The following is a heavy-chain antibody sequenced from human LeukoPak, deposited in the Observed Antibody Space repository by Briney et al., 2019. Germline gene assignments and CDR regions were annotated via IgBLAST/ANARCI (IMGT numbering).Heavy chain of an antibody. CDR3: AREGSPHGYYYLDY. J-gene: IGHJ4*02. V-gene: IGHV4-38-2*02. CDR1: GYSISSGYY. D-gene: IGHD3-22*01. CDR2: LYHSGST. Sequence: SETLSLTCTVSGYSISSGYYWGWIRQPPGKGLEWIGSLYHSGSTYYNPSLKSRVTISVDTSKNQFSLKLSSVTAADTAVYYCAREGSPHGYYYLDYWGQGTLVPVSS.